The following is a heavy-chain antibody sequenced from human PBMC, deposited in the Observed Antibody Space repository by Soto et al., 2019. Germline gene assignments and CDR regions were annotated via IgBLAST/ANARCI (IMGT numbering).Heavy chain of an antibody. Sequence: SETLSLTCTVSGDSISTFYWSWIRQPPGKGLEWIAYIYYSGSTNYNPSLKSRVSISVDTSKNQFSLKLSSVTAADTAVYFCARDSSGRHDYWGQGTPVTVSS. CDR1: GDSISTFY. D-gene: IGHD3-22*01. CDR2: IYYSGST. J-gene: IGHJ4*02. CDR3: ARDSSGRHDY. V-gene: IGHV4-59*01.